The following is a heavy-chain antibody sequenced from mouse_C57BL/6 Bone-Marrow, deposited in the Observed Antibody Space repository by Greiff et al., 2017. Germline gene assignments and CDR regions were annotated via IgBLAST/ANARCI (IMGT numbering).Heavy chain of an antibody. Sequence: EVKLVESGPGLVKPSQSLSLTCSVTGYSITSGYYWNWIRQFPGNKLEWMGYISYDGSNNYNPSLKNRISITRDTSKNQFFLKLNSVTTEDTATYYCARVGSNSFNFDYWGQGTTLTVSS. D-gene: IGHD2-5*01. CDR3: ARVGSNSFNFDY. V-gene: IGHV3-6*01. J-gene: IGHJ2*01. CDR2: ISYDGSN. CDR1: GYSITSGYY.